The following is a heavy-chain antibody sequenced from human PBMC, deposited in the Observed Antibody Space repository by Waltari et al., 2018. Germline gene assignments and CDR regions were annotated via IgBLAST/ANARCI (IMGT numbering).Heavy chain of an antibody. V-gene: IGHV3-74*01. D-gene: IGHD6-13*01. Sequence: EVQLVESGGGLVQPGGSMRLSCAASGFTFSSYWMHWVRQAPGKGLVWVSRIISDGSSTSYADSVKGRFTISRDNAKNTLYLQMNSLRAEDTAVYYCASIVGAASPYWGQGTLVTVSS. CDR3: ASIVGAASPY. J-gene: IGHJ4*02. CDR2: IISDGSST. CDR1: GFTFSSYW.